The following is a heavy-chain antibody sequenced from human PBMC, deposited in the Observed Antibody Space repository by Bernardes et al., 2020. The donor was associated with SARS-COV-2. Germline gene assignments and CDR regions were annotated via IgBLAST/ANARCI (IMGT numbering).Heavy chain of an antibody. CDR3: ARMMYSSGWYGLDY. CDR1: GFTFRSYW. V-gene: IGHV3-7*03. J-gene: IGHJ4*02. Sequence: VGSLILSCAASGFTFRSYWMSWVRQAPGQGLEWVANIKQDGSEKYYVDSVKGRFTISRDNAKNSLYLQMNSLRAEDTAVYYCARMMYSSGWYGLDYWGQGTLVTVSS. CDR2: IKQDGSEK. D-gene: IGHD6-19*01.